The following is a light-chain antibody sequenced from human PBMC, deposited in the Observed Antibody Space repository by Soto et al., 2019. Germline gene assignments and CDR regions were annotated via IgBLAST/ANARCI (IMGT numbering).Light chain of an antibody. CDR3: QQYDRSWT. CDR2: GAS. CDR1: QSISSTS. V-gene: IGKV3-20*01. J-gene: IGKJ1*01. Sequence: EIVLTQSPGTLSLSLGERATLSCRASQSISSTSLAWYQQKPGQAPRLLIYGASTRATGIPDRFSGSESGTDFTLTISRLEPEDFVVYYCQQYDRSWTFGQGTKVDIK.